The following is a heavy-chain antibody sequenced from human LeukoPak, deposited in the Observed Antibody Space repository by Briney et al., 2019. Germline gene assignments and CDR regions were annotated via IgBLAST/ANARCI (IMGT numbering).Heavy chain of an antibody. CDR1: GYTFTTYG. D-gene: IGHD2-2*01. J-gene: IGHJ4*02. Sequence: ASVKASCKASGYTFTTYGISWVRQAPGQGLEWMGWISAYDGDTNYAQKFQDRVTMTTDTSTSTAYMELRSLRSDDTAVYYCARQAACSSIRCPIDYWGQGTLVAVSS. V-gene: IGHV1-18*01. CDR3: ARQAACSSIRCPIDY. CDR2: ISAYDGDT.